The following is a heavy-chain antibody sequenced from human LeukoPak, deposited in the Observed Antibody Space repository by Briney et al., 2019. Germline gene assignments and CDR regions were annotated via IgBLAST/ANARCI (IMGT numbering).Heavy chain of an antibody. CDR1: GGTFSSYA. CDR2: IIPIFGTA. D-gene: IGHD6-13*01. V-gene: IGHV1-69*13. Sequence: GASVKVSCKASGGTFSSYAISWVRQAPGQGLEWMGGIIPIFGTANYAQKFQGRVTITADESTSTAYMELSSLRSEDTAVYYCARETTYSSWRDYYFDYWGQGTLVTVSS. J-gene: IGHJ4*02. CDR3: ARETTYSSWRDYYFDY.